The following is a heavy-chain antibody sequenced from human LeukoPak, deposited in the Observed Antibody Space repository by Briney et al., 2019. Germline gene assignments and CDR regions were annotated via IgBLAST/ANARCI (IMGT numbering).Heavy chain of an antibody. Sequence: GASVNVSCKASGYTFTGYYMHWVRQAPGQGLEWMGWINPNSGGTNYAQKFQGRVTMTRDTSNSTAYMELSRLRSDDTAVYYCASYSGSYSSDFDYWGQGTPVTVSS. V-gene: IGHV1-2*02. CDR3: ASYSGSYSSDFDY. CDR1: GYTFTGYY. D-gene: IGHD1-26*01. J-gene: IGHJ4*02. CDR2: INPNSGGT.